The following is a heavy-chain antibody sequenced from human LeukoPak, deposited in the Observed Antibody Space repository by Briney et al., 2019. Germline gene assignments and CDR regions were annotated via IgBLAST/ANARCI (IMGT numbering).Heavy chain of an antibody. CDR1: GFTFSSYG. V-gene: IGHV3-30*18. CDR2: ISYDGSNK. CDR3: AKGGSSWAMEV. D-gene: IGHD6-13*01. J-gene: IGHJ6*04. Sequence: GRSLRLSCAASGFTFSSYGMHWVRQAPGKGLEWVAVISYDGSNKYYADSVKGRFTISRDNSKNTLYLQMNSLRAEDTAVYYCAKGGSSWAMEVWGKGTTVTVSS.